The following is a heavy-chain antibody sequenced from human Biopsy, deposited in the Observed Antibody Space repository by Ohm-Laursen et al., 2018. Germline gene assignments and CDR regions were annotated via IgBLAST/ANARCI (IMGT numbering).Heavy chain of an antibody. CDR3: VKDVKELVGWFGYFDL. J-gene: IGHJ2*01. Sequence: SLRLSCTATGFTFSNYAMHWVRQAPGKGLEWVAVISYHGSDKYYAGSVQGRFIISRDNSNNTLYVQMNSLRHEDTAVYYCVKDVKELVGWFGYFDLWGRGTLVTVSS. V-gene: IGHV3-30*18. CDR2: ISYHGSDK. CDR1: GFTFSNYA. D-gene: IGHD6-13*01.